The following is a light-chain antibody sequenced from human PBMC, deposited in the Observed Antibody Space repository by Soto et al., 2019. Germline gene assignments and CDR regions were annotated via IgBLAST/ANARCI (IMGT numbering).Light chain of an antibody. CDR1: QGISNY. CDR2: AAS. V-gene: IGKV1-27*01. CDR3: QQSFTTPLT. Sequence: DIQITQSPSPLSASVGDRVKITRRASQGISNYLAWYQQKPGKVPKLLIYAASTLQSGVPSRFSGSGYGTDFNLTINSLQTEDLATYFCQQSFTTPLTFGGGTKVDI. J-gene: IGKJ4*01.